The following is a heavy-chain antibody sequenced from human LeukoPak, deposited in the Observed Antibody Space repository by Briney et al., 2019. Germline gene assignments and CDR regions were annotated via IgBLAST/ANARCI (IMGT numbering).Heavy chain of an antibody. V-gene: IGHV1-69*10. CDR1: GVTFSDYP. Sequence: ASVKVSCKASGVTFSDYPISWVRQAPGQGPELMGGIVPRLGTADYAQQSQGRVTITADMSTTTAYMELSSLRSDDTAIYYCAGGYGSGVMSPYGLDDWGTGTTVIVSS. CDR3: AGGYGSGVMSPYGLDD. J-gene: IGHJ6*04. D-gene: IGHD3-10*01. CDR2: IVPRLGTA.